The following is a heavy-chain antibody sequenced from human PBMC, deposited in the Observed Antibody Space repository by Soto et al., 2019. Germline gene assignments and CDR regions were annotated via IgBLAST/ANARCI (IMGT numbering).Heavy chain of an antibody. CDR1: GYTFISYD. Sequence: ASVKVSCKASGYTFISYDINWVRQATGQGLEWMGWMNPNSGNTGYAQKFQGRVTVTRNTSISTAYMELSSLRSEDTAVYYCASAVTTKHYYYYGMDVWGQGTTVTVSS. D-gene: IGHD4-17*01. CDR3: ASAVTTKHYYYYGMDV. CDR2: MNPNSGNT. V-gene: IGHV1-8*01. J-gene: IGHJ6*02.